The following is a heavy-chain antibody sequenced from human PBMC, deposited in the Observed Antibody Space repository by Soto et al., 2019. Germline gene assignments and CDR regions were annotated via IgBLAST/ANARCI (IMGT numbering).Heavy chain of an antibody. J-gene: IGHJ6*02. Sequence: ASVKVSCKASGYTFTSYYMHWVRQAPGQGLEWMGIINPSGGSTSYAQKFQGRVTMTRDTSTSTVYMELSSLRSEDTAVYYCARVGGYYYGSGSYYKSVGDGKYYYYGMDVWGQGTTVTVSS. V-gene: IGHV1-46*01. CDR1: GYTFTSYY. CDR2: INPSGGST. D-gene: IGHD3-10*01. CDR3: ARVGGYYYGSGSYYKSVGDGKYYYYGMDV.